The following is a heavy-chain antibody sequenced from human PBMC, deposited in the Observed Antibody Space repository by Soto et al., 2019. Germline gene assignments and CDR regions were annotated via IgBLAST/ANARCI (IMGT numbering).Heavy chain of an antibody. CDR1: GFSFSSYA. J-gene: IGHJ4*02. CDR3: ARGEVGATPLDYFDY. CDR2: ISYDGSTK. V-gene: IGHV3-30*04. D-gene: IGHD1-26*01. Sequence: QVQLVESGGGVVQPGRSLRLSCPASGFSFSSYAMHWVRQAPGKGLEWVAVISYDGSTKYYADSVKGRFTISRDNSKNTLYLQMNSLRADDTAVYYCARGEVGATPLDYFDYWGQGTLVTVSS.